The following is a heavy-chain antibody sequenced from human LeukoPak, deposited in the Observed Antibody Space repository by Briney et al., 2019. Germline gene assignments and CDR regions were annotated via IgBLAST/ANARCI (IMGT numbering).Heavy chain of an antibody. Sequence: ASVKVSCKASGGTFSSYAISWVRQAPGQGLEWMGIINPSGGSTSYAQKFQGRVTMTRDMSTSTVYMELSSLRSEDTAVYYCARVHCTNGVCPIDYWGQGTLVTVSS. CDR3: ARVHCTNGVCPIDY. CDR1: GGTFSSYA. D-gene: IGHD2-8*01. V-gene: IGHV1-46*01. J-gene: IGHJ4*02. CDR2: INPSGGST.